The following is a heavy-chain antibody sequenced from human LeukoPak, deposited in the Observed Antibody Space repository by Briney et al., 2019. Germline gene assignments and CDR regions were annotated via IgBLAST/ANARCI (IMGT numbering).Heavy chain of an antibody. CDR2: INPNSGGT. V-gene: IGHV1-2*06. J-gene: IGHJ4*02. D-gene: IGHD2-2*01. CDR3: ARGARYCSSTSCPYSSSWYEY. CDR1: GYTFTGYY. Sequence: ASVKVSCKASGYTFTGYYMHWVRQAPGQGLEWMGRINPNSGGTNYAQKFQGRVTMTRNTSISTAYMELSSLRSEDTAVYYCARGARYCSSTSCPYSSSWYEYWGQGTLVTVSS.